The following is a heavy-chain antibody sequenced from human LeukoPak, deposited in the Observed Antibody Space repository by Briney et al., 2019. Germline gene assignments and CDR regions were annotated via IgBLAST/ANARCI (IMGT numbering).Heavy chain of an antibody. CDR2: IYNSGST. CDR1: GGSISSYY. V-gene: IGHV4-59*08. D-gene: IGHD3-10*01. CDR3: ARLGMLWFGEAH. J-gene: IGHJ4*02. Sequence: PSETLSLTCTVSGGSISSYYWSWIRQPPGKGLEWIGYIYNSGSTNYNPSLKSRVTISVDTSKNQFSLNLSSVTAADTAVYYCARLGMLWFGEAHWGQGTLVTVSS.